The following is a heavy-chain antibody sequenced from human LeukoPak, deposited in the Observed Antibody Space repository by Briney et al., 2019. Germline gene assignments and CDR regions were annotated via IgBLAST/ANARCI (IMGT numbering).Heavy chain of an antibody. V-gene: IGHV1-8*02. CDR2: MNPNSGNT. CDR3: ARVYSSGWYYDY. J-gene: IGHJ4*02. D-gene: IGHD6-19*01. Sequence: ASVKVSCKASGYTFTGYYMHWVRQAPGQGLEWMGWMNPNSGNTGYAQKFQGRVTMTRNTSISTAYMELSSLRSEDTAVYYCARVYSSGWYYDYWGQGTLVTVSS. CDR1: GYTFTGYY.